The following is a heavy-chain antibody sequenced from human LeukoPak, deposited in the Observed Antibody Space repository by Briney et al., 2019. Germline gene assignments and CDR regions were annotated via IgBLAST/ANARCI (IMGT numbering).Heavy chain of an antibody. CDR3: AREDAPDYDILTGPGAFDI. Sequence: GGSLRLSCAASEFTFSSYAMHWVRQAPGKGLEYVSAISSNGGSTYYANSVKGRFTISRDNSKNTLYLQTGSLRAEDMAVYYCAREDAPDYDILTGPGAFDIWGQGTMVTVSS. D-gene: IGHD3-9*01. J-gene: IGHJ3*02. CDR2: ISSNGGST. V-gene: IGHV3-64*01. CDR1: EFTFSSYA.